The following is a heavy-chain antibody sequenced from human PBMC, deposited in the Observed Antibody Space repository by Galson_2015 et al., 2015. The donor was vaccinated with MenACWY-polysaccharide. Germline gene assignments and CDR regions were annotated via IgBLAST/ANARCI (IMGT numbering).Heavy chain of an antibody. V-gene: IGHV3-7*01. CDR1: GFTFSNYW. D-gene: IGHD3-10*01. Sequence: SLRLSCAASGFTFSNYWMSWVRQAPGKGLECVANIKQDGSEKYDADSVKGRFPISRDNANNSLYLQMNSLRAEDTAVYYCARSYHRGGDNWGQGTLVTVSS. J-gene: IGHJ4*02. CDR3: ARSYHRGGDN. CDR2: IKQDGSEK.